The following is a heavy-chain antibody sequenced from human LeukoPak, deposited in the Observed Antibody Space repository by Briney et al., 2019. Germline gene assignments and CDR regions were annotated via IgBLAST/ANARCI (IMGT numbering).Heavy chain of an antibody. CDR1: GGSMSSYY. V-gene: IGHV4-59*08. Sequence: SETLCLTCTVSGGSMSSYYWSWIRQPPGKGLEWLGYINYIGNTNYNPSLKSRVTISVDTSKNQFSLKVSSVTAADTAVYYCARRYGDYVPNWFDPWGQGTLVTVSS. D-gene: IGHD4-17*01. J-gene: IGHJ5*02. CDR3: ARRYGDYVPNWFDP. CDR2: INYIGNT.